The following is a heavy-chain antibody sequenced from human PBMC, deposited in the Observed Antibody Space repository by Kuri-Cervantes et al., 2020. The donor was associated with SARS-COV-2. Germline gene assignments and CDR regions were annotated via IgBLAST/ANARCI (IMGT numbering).Heavy chain of an antibody. CDR2: VYSDDTT. D-gene: IGHD2-21*01. Sequence: EPLSPTFAASGFTVSTIYMSWVGQAPGKGWEWVSIVYSDDTTYNADSVKGRVTISRDNSKNTVNLQMHSLRGEDTALYYCARDAYCGGDCFEYFQHWGQGTLVIVSS. J-gene: IGHJ1*01. CDR3: ARDAYCGGDCFEYFQH. V-gene: IGHV3-53*01. CDR1: GFTVSTIY.